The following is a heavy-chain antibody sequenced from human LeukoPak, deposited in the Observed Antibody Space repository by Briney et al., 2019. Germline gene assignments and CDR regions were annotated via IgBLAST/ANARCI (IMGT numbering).Heavy chain of an antibody. CDR2: IYSGGST. Sequence: PGGSLRLSCATSGFTVSDNHLSWVRQAPGKGLEWVSVIYSGGSTYYADSVKGRFTISRDNFKNTLFLQMNSLRAEDTAVYYCARDLGGFFAYWGQGTLVTVSS. CDR1: GFTVSDNH. CDR3: ARDLGGFFAY. D-gene: IGHD3-16*01. V-gene: IGHV3-66*01. J-gene: IGHJ4*02.